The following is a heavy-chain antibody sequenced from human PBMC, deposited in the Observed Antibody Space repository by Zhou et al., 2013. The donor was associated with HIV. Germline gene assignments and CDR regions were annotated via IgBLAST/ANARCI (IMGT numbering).Heavy chain of an antibody. CDR2: IIPIFGTT. J-gene: IGHJ6*03. D-gene: IGHD1-26*01. Sequence: QVQLVQSGAEVKKPGSSVRVSCKVSGGNFSTSAISWVRQAPGQGLEWMGGIIPIFGTTSYAQKFQGRVTITTDESTSTVYMELSSLRSEDTALYYCARDVGATRGGYYYYYYMDVWGKGTTVTVSS. CDR3: ARDVGATRGGYYYYYYMDV. V-gene: IGHV1-69*05. CDR1: GGNFSTSA.